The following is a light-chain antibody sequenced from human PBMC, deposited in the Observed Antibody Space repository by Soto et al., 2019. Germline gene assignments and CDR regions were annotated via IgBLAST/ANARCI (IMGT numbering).Light chain of an antibody. J-gene: IGLJ3*02. CDR2: GVT. V-gene: IGLV2-14*03. Sequence: QSALTQPASVSGSPGQSITISCSGTTNDVGGYNYVSWYQQHPGKAPKLLIYGVTDRPSGVSSRFSGSKSGNAASLTISGLQAEHEGDYYCSSYTSSYTWVFGGGTKVTVL. CDR3: SSYTSSYTWV. CDR1: TNDVGGYNY.